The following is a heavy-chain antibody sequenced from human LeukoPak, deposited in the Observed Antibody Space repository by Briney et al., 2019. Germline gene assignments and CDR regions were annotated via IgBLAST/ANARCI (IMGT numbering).Heavy chain of an antibody. CDR2: IYYSGST. V-gene: IGHV4-38-2*01. CDR3: ARLPYCGSINCYSPYYFAY. Sequence: SETLSLTCAVSGYSISSGYFWGWIRQPPGKGLEWIGSIYYSGSTYYNPSLKSRVTISVDTSKNQFSLKLSSVTAADTAVYYCARLPYCGSINCYSPYYFAYWGQGTLVTVSS. J-gene: IGHJ4*02. CDR1: GYSISSGYF. D-gene: IGHD2-2*01.